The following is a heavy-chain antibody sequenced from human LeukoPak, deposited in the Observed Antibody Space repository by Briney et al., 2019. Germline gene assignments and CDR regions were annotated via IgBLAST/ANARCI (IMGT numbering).Heavy chain of an antibody. CDR1: GGSISSGGYY. J-gene: IGHJ5*02. V-gene: IGHV4-30-2*01. D-gene: IGHD2/OR15-2a*01. CDR3: ARAGGIEYTNWFDP. Sequence: PSQTLSLTCTVSGGSISSGGYYWSWIRQPPGKGLEWIGYIYHSGSTYYNPSLKSRVTISVDRSKNQFSLKLSSVTAADTAVYYCARAGGIEYTNWFDPWGQGTLVTVSS. CDR2: IYHSGST.